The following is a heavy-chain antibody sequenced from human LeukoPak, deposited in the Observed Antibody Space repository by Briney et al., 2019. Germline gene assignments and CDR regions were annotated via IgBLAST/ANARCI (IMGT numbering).Heavy chain of an antibody. V-gene: IGHV3-74*01. CDR2: INTDGSST. Sequence: GGSLRLSRAVSGFTFSSYWMHWVRQDPGKGLVWVSRINTDGSSTSYADSVKGRFTVSRDNAKNTLYLQMNSLRAEDTAVYYCARDREDCSGGSCYANRFDPWGQGTLVTVSS. J-gene: IGHJ5*02. CDR3: ARDREDCSGGSCYANRFDP. D-gene: IGHD2-15*01. CDR1: GFTFSSYW.